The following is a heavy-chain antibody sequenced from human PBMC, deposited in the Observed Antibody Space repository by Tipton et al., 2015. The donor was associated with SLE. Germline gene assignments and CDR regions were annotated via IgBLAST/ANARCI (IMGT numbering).Heavy chain of an antibody. J-gene: IGHJ4*02. CDR1: GFTFSSYA. CDR2: ISSSSSGT. Sequence: SLRLSCAASGFTFSSYAMSWVRQAPGKGLEWLSYISSSSSGTYYADSVKGRFTISRDNAKNSLYLQMNSLRAEDTAVYYCARHIYDTSGGPFDYWGQGTLVTVSS. CDR3: ARHIYDTSGGPFDY. V-gene: IGHV3-48*04. D-gene: IGHD3-22*01.